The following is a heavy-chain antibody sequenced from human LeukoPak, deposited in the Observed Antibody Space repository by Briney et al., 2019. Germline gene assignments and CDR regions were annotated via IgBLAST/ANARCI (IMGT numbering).Heavy chain of an antibody. CDR1: GITFSTYA. J-gene: IGHJ4*02. D-gene: IGHD3-22*01. Sequence: GGSLRLSCVASGITFSTYAMSWVRQAPGKGLEWVSVISSSGSSTYYADSVKGRFTISRDNAKNSLYLQMNSLRAEDTAVYYCARGSTYYDSSGQVPFDYWGQGTLVTVSS. CDR2: ISSSGSST. V-gene: IGHV3-23*01. CDR3: ARGSTYYDSSGQVPFDY.